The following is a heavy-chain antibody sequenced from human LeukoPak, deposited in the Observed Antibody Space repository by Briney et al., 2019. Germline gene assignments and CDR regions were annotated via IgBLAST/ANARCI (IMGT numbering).Heavy chain of an antibody. CDR3: ARDWVVPAGRGAFDI. CDR1: GFTFSSYS. Sequence: GGSLRLSCAASGFTFSSYSMNWVRQAPGKGLEWVSSISSSSSYIYYADSVKGRFTISRDNAKNSLYLQMNSLRAEDTAVYYCARDWVVPAGRGAFDIWGQGTMVTVSS. D-gene: IGHD2-2*01. J-gene: IGHJ3*02. V-gene: IGHV3-21*01. CDR2: ISSSSSYI.